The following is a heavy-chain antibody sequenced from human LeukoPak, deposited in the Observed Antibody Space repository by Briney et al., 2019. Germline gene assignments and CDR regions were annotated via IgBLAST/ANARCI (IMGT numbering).Heavy chain of an antibody. CDR2: ISSNGGST. CDR1: GLTFSSYA. V-gene: IGHV3-64*01. Sequence: SGGSLRLSCAASGLTFSSYAIHWVRQAPGKGLEYVSAISSNGGSTYYANYVKGRFTISSDNSKNTAYLQMDSLRVEDMAVYYCARGGVYSDYVDYWGQGTLVTVSS. CDR3: ARGGVYSDYVDY. D-gene: IGHD4-11*01. J-gene: IGHJ4*02.